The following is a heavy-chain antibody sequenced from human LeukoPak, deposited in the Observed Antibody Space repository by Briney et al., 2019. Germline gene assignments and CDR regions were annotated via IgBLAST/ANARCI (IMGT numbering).Heavy chain of an antibody. J-gene: IGHJ4*02. D-gene: IGHD6-6*01. CDR1: GFIFSSNA. CDR3: AKWKYSNSGIDDY. V-gene: IGHV3-23*01. CDR2: ISGSGDNT. Sequence: PGGSLRLSCAVSGFIFSSNAMHWVRQVPGKGLEWVSVISGSGDNTYYADSVKGRFTISRDNSKNMLYLQMNSLRAEDTAVYYCAKWKYSNSGIDDYWGQGTLVTVSS.